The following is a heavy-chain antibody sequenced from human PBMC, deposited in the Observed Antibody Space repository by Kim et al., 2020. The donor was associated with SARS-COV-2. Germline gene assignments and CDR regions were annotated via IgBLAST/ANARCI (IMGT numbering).Heavy chain of an antibody. J-gene: IGHJ6*02. CDR2: IIPIFGTA. V-gene: IGHV1-69*13. D-gene: IGHD2-2*01. Sequence: SVKVSCKASGGTFSSYAISWVRQAPGQGLEWMGGIIPIFGTANYAQKFQGRVTITADESTSTAYMELSSLRSEDTAVYYCAIIVVVPAARTYYYYGMDVWGQGTTVTVSS. CDR3: AIIVVVPAARTYYYYGMDV. CDR1: GGTFSSYA.